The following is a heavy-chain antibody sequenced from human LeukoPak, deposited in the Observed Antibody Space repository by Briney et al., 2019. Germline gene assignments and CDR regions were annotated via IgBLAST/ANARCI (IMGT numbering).Heavy chain of an antibody. D-gene: IGHD3-10*01. CDR1: GFTFSNYA. J-gene: IGHJ4*02. CDR2: ISPSGSA. CDR3: AKSRSAMVRGVIEY. Sequence: GGSLRLSCAASGFTFSNYAMSWVREAPGKGLEWVSVISPSGSAYNADPVKGRFTISRDNSKDTVYLQMDSLRAEDTATYYCAKSRSAMVRGVIEYWGQGTLVTVSS. V-gene: IGHV3-23*01.